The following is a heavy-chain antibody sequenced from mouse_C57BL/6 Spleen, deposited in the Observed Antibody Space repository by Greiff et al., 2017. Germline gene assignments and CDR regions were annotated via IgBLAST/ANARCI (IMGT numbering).Heavy chain of an antibody. V-gene: IGHV1-80*01. CDR2: IYPGDGDT. Sequence: QVQLQQSGAELVKPGASVKISCKASGYAFSSYWMNWVKQRPGQGLEWIGRIYPGDGDTDYNGKFQGKATLTADKSSSTAYMQLSSLTSEDSAVYFCVIYYDCSWFANWGQGTLVTVSA. CDR1: GYAFSSYW. D-gene: IGHD2-4*01. J-gene: IGHJ3*01. CDR3: VIYYDCSWFAN.